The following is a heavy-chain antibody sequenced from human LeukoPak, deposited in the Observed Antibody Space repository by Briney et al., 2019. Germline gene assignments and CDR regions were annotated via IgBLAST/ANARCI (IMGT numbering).Heavy chain of an antibody. J-gene: IGHJ3*01. CDR3: TRHKRWLQFPDAFDV. CDR2: IYSSGST. D-gene: IGHD5-24*01. V-gene: IGHV4-59*08. CDR1: GGYISSYY. Sequence: SETLSLTCTVSGGYISSYYWSWIRQPPGKGPEWIGYIYSSGSTNYNSSLESRVAISVDMSKSQFSLELSSVTAADTAIYYCTRHKRWLQFPDAFDVWGQGTMVTVSS.